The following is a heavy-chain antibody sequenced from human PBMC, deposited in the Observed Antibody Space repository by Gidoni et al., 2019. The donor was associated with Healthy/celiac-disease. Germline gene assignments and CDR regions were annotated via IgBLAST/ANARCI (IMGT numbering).Heavy chain of an antibody. J-gene: IGHJ3*02. CDR2: IRSKAYGGTT. CDR1: GFTFGDYA. CDR3: TRDLRQQLAHDAFDI. Sequence: EVQLVESGGGLVQPGRSLRLSCTASGFTFGDYAMIWFRQAQGKGLEWVGFIRSKAYGGTTEYAASVKGRFTISRDDSKSIAYLQMNSLKTEDTAVYYCTRDLRQQLAHDAFDIWGQGTMVTVSS. D-gene: IGHD6-13*01. V-gene: IGHV3-49*03.